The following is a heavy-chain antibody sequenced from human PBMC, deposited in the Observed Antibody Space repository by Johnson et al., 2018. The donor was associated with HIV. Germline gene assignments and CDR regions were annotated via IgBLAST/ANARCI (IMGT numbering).Heavy chain of an antibody. CDR3: ARGATYWYDSSGSPYAFDI. J-gene: IGHJ3*02. CDR1: GFTFSSYG. D-gene: IGHD3-22*01. Sequence: QMLLVESGGGVAQPGRSLRLSCAASGFTFSSYGMHWVRQAPGKGLEWVVALWSDGSNHYYADSVKGRFALSSDNSKNSLSMQMNSLRAEDTAVYYCARGATYWYDSSGSPYAFDIWGQGTMVTVSS. V-gene: IGHV3-33*01. CDR2: LWSDGSNH.